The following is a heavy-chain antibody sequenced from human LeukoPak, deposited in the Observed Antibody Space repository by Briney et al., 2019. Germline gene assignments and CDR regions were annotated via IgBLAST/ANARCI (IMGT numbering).Heavy chain of an antibody. CDR3: ARDYGDYYYYYMDV. CDR2: MNPNSGST. J-gene: IGHJ6*03. D-gene: IGHD4-17*01. CDR1: GYTFTSYD. Sequence: ASVKVSCKASGYTFTSYDINWVRQATGQGLEWMGWMNPNSGSTGYAQKFQGRVTMTRNTSISTAYMELSSLRSEDTAVYYCARDYGDYYYYYMDVCGKGTTVTVSS. V-gene: IGHV1-8*01.